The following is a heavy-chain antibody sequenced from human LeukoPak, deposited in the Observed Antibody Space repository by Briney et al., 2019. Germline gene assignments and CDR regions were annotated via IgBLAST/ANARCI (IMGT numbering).Heavy chain of an antibody. CDR3: ARGRWFGELTGAFDI. CDR1: GYTFTGYY. Sequence: ASVKVSCKASGYTFTGYYMDWVRQAPGQGREWMGWINPNSGGTFYAQKFQGRVTMTRDTSMTTAYMQLSRLRTDDKAVYYCARGRWFGELTGAFDIWGQGTMVTVSS. D-gene: IGHD3-10*01. V-gene: IGHV1-2*02. J-gene: IGHJ3*02. CDR2: INPNSGGT.